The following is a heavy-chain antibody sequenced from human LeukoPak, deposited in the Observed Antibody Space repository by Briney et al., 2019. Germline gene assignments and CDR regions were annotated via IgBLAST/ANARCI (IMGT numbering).Heavy chain of an antibody. CDR3: ARVSGSGSYKSFDY. Sequence: GGSLRLSCAASGFTVSSNYMSWVRQAPGKWLEWVSVIYSGGSTYYADSVKGRFTISRDNSKNTLYLQMNSLRAEDTAVYYCARVSGSGSYKSFDYWGQGTLVTVSS. V-gene: IGHV3-53*01. CDR2: IYSGGST. D-gene: IGHD3-10*01. J-gene: IGHJ4*02. CDR1: GFTVSSNY.